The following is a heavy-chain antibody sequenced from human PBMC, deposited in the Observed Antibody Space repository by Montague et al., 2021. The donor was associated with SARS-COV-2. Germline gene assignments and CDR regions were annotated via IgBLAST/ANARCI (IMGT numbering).Heavy chain of an antibody. V-gene: IGHV3-48*03. CDR3: ARDCAYYDILTGYSPKGGFDY. J-gene: IGHJ4*02. Sequence: SLRLSWAASGFTFSSYEMNWVRQAPGKGLEWVSYISSSGSTIYYADSVKGRFTISRDNAKNSLYLQMNSLRAEDTAVYYCARDCAYYDILTGYSPKGGFDYWGQGTLVTVSS. D-gene: IGHD3-9*01. CDR2: ISSSGSTI. CDR1: GFTFSSYE.